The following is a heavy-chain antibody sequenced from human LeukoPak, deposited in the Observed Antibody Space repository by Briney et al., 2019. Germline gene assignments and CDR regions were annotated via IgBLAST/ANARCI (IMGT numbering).Heavy chain of an antibody. V-gene: IGHV3-30*04. CDR1: GFTFSNYA. CDR2: ITYDSTDT. Sequence: GGSLRLSCAASGFTFSNYAINWVRQAPGKGLEWVAGITYDSTDTNYAESLKGRVTISIDNSKNTLSLQMNSLRTADTAVYYCAAEGSAVEVTLPRRNFDYWGQGTLVTVSS. J-gene: IGHJ4*02. D-gene: IGHD3-10*01. CDR3: AAEGSAVEVTLPRRNFDY.